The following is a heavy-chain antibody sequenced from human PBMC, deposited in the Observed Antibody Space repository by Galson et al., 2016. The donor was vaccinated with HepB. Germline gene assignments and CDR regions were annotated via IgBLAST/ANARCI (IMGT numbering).Heavy chain of an antibody. V-gene: IGHV3-53*01. Sequence: SLRLSCAASGFTVSYNYITWVRQPPGQGLEWVSLLYSAGKTYYADSVKGRFTISRDHSKNTVYLQMNSLRADDTAMYYCANIGAFNIWGQGTMVTVSS. CDR2: LYSAGKT. CDR1: GFTVSYNY. J-gene: IGHJ3*02. CDR3: ANIGAFNI.